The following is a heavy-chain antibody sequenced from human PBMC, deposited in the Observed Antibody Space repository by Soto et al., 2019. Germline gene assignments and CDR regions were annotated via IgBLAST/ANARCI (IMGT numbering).Heavy chain of an antibody. D-gene: IGHD2-2*01. CDR3: ARFYCSSTSCQSFDY. Sequence: GGSLRLSCAASGFTFSDHYMDWVRQAPGKGLEWVGRIRNKANSYITEYAESVRCRFTISSDDSKNSLYLQMNSLKTEDTAVYYCARFYCSSTSCQSFDYWGQGTLVTVSS. CDR1: GFTFSDHY. V-gene: IGHV3-72*01. CDR2: IRNKANSYIT. J-gene: IGHJ4*02.